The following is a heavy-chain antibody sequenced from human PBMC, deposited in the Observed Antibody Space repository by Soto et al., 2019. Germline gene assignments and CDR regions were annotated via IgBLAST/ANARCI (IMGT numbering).Heavy chain of an antibody. J-gene: IGHJ6*02. CDR1: GGSISSGDYY. CDR2: IYYSGST. Sequence: SETLCLTCTVSGGSISSGDYYWSWIRQPPGKGLEWIGYIYYSGSTYYNPSLKSRVTISVDTSKNQFSLKLSSVTAADTAVYYCASAPTFGVEWLFGEPASHGMDVWGQGTTVTVSS. D-gene: IGHD3-3*01. CDR3: ASAPTFGVEWLFGEPASHGMDV. V-gene: IGHV4-30-4*01.